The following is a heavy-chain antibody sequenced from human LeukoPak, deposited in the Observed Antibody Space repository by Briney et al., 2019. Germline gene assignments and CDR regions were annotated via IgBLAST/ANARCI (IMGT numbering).Heavy chain of an antibody. CDR3: AIIVVVPAAIRADWFDP. Sequence: GASVKVSCKXSGYTFTSYGISWVRQAPGQGLEWMGWISAYNGNTNYAQKLQGRVTMTTDTSTSTAYMELRSLRSDDTAVYYCAIIVVVPAAIRADWFDPWGQGTLVTVSS. CDR1: GYTFTSYG. V-gene: IGHV1-18*01. D-gene: IGHD2-2*02. J-gene: IGHJ5*02. CDR2: ISAYNGNT.